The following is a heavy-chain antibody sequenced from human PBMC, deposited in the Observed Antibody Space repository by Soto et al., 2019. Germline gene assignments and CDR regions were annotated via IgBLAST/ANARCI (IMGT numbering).Heavy chain of an antibody. Sequence: RASVKVSCKASGGTFSSYTISWVRQAPGQGLEWMGRIIPILGIETYAQKFQGRVTINADKSTSPAYMELSSLRSEDTAVYYCARAYGDSGGAFDIWGQGTMVTAS. D-gene: IGHD4-17*01. V-gene: IGHV1-69*02. CDR2: IIPILGIE. CDR1: GGTFSSYT. CDR3: ARAYGDSGGAFDI. J-gene: IGHJ3*02.